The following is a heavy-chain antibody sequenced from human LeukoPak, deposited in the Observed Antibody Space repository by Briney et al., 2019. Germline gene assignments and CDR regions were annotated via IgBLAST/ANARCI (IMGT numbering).Heavy chain of an antibody. CDR3: ARVILSSGWNYYFDY. CDR2: INAGNGNT. J-gene: IGHJ4*02. V-gene: IGHV1-3*01. Sequence: ASVKVSCKASGYTFTSYAMHWVRQAPGQRLEWMGWINAGNGNTKYSQKFQGRVTITRDTSASTAYMELSSLRSEDTAVYYCARVILSSGWNYYFDYWGQGTLVTVSS. CDR1: GYTFTSYA. D-gene: IGHD6-19*01.